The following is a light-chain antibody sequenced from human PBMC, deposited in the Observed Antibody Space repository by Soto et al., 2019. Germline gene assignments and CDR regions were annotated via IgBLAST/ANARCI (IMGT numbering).Light chain of an antibody. CDR3: QQYNNWPPVT. CDR2: GAS. Sequence: EIVVSQSPGTLSLSKGERASLSCRASQSVSSNLAWYQQKPGQAPRLLIYGASTRATGIPARFSGSGSGTEFTLTISSLQSEDFAVYYCQQYNNWPPVTFGQGTKVDI. CDR1: QSVSSN. J-gene: IGKJ1*01. V-gene: IGKV3-15*01.